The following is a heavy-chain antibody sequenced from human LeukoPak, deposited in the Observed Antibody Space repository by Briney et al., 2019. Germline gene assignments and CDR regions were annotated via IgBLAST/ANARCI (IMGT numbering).Heavy chain of an antibody. D-gene: IGHD5-18*01. CDR2: ISGSGGST. V-gene: IGHV3-23*01. J-gene: IGHJ4*02. CDR3: AKSLPGGYSYGTIDY. CDR1: GFTFSSYA. Sequence: SGGSLRLSCAASGFTFSSYAMSWVRQAPGKGLEWVSAISGSGGSTDYADSVKGRFTISRDNSKNTLYLQMNSLRAEDTAIYFCAKSLPGGYSYGTIDYWGQGTLVTVSS.